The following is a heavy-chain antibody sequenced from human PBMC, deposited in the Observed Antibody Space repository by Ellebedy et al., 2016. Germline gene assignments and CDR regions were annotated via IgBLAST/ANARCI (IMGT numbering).Heavy chain of an antibody. CDR1: GGSFSGYY. V-gene: IGHV4-34*01. CDR2: INHSGST. CDR3: ARGRGITRMDV. Sequence: SETLSLTXVVYGGSFSGYYWSWIRQPPGKGLEWIGEINHSGSTNYNPSLKSRVTISVDTSKNQFSLKLSSVTAADTAVYYCARGRGITRMDVWGQGTTVTVSS. D-gene: IGHD3-16*01. J-gene: IGHJ6*02.